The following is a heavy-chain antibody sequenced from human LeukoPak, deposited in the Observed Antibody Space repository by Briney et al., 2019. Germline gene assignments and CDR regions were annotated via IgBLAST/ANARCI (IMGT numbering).Heavy chain of an antibody. V-gene: IGHV1-18*01. CDR1: GYRFSSSG. J-gene: IGHJ3*02. CDR3: ARVWDSDNWWGAFDI. CDR2: ISTVNGNS. Sequence: ASVKVSCKASGYRFSSSGITWVRQAPGQGPEWMGWISTVNGNSQYAQNFQGRVTLTTDTSTNTAHMELRSLRSDDTAIYYCARVWDSDNWWGAFDIWGQGTMVTVSS. D-gene: IGHD1-1*01.